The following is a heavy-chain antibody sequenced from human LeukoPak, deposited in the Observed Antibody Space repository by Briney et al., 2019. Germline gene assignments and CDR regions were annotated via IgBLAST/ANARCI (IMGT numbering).Heavy chain of an antibody. V-gene: IGHV1-18*01. CDR3: ARDSGRWYDILTAPRGWFDP. J-gene: IGHJ5*02. Sequence: ASVKVSCKASGYTFTSYGISWVRQAPGQGLEWMGWISAYNGNTNYAQKLQGRVTMTTDTSTSTAYMELRSLRSDDTAVYYCARDSGRWYDILTAPRGWFDPWGQGTLVTVSS. CDR2: ISAYNGNT. D-gene: IGHD3-9*01. CDR1: GYTFTSYG.